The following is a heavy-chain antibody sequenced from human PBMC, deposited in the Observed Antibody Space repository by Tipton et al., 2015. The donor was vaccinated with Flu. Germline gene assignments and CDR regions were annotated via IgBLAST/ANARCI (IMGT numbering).Heavy chain of an antibody. Sequence: TLSLTCTVSGGSISSYYWSWIRQPPGKGLEWIGYIYYSGSTNYNPSLKSRVTISVDTSKNQFSLKLSSVTAADTAVYYCARDQVTWAEFGIAFDIWGQGTMVTVSS. J-gene: IGHJ3*02. D-gene: IGHD3-16*01. CDR3: ARDQVTWAEFGIAFDI. V-gene: IGHV4-59*01. CDR2: IYYSGST. CDR1: GGSISSYY.